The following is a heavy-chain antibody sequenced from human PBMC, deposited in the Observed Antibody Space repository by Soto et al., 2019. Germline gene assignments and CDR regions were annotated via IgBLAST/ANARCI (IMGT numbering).Heavy chain of an antibody. J-gene: IGHJ4*02. CDR2: ISGSGDRT. Sequence: PGGSLRLSCEGSGFTFRSHAMSWVRQAPERGLEWVARISGSGDRTQYADSVKGRLTISRDNSKNTLYLQMYSLRAEDTAVYYCANELGYWGQGTLVTVSS. V-gene: IGHV3-23*01. CDR1: GFTFRSHA. CDR3: ANELGY.